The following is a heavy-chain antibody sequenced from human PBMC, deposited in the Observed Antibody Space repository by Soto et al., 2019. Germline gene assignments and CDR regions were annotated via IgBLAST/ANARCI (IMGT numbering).Heavy chain of an antibody. V-gene: IGHV3-66*01. J-gene: IGHJ6*02. D-gene: IGHD5-12*01. Sequence: GGSLRLSCAASGFTVSSNYMSWVRQAPGKGLEWDSVIYSGGSTYYADSVKGRFTISRDNSKNTLYLQMNSLRAEDAAVYFCARVEMATILVVVGMDFWGQGTSVTVSS. CDR3: ARVEMATILVVVGMDF. CDR1: GFTVSSNY. CDR2: IYSGGST.